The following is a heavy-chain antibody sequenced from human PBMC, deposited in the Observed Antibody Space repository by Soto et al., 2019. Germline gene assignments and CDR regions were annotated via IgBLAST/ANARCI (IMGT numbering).Heavy chain of an antibody. CDR3: IAEWLPPNYYYYYGMDV. CDR2: IKSKTDGGTT. CDR1: GFTFSNAW. Sequence: PGGSLRLSCAASGFTFSNAWMSWVRQAPGKGLEWVGRIKSKTDGGTTDYAAPVKGRFTISRDDSKNTLYLQMNSLKTEDTAVYYCIAEWLPPNYYYYYGMDVWGQGTTVTVSS. V-gene: IGHV3-15*01. D-gene: IGHD3-3*01. J-gene: IGHJ6*02.